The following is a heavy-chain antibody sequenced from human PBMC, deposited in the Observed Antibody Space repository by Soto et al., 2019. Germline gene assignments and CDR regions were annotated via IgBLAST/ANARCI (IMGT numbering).Heavy chain of an antibody. J-gene: IGHJ4*02. CDR2: ISYDGSNK. CDR3: AIVLVEIATTQPFDY. Sequence: ESGGGVVQPGRSLRLSCAASGFTFSSYAMHWVRQAPGKGLEWVAVISYDGSNKYYADSVKGRFTISRDNSKNTLYLQMNSLRAEDTAVYYCAIVLVEIATTQPFDYWGQGTLVTVSS. V-gene: IGHV3-30-3*01. D-gene: IGHD2-21*01. CDR1: GFTFSSYA.